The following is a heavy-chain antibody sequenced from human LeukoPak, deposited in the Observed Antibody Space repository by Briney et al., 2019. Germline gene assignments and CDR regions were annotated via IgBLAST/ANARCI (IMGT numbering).Heavy chain of an antibody. CDR1: GFSFRTYN. CDR2: ISYDGSNK. Sequence: GGSLRLSCTASGFSFRTYNLHWVRQAPGKGLEWVAVISYDGSNKYYADSVKGRFTISRDNSKNTLYLQMNSLRAEDTAVYYCTTGPSWFDYWAREPWSPSPQ. CDR3: TTGPSWFDY. V-gene: IGHV3-30*03. J-gene: IGHJ4*02. D-gene: IGHD1-14*01.